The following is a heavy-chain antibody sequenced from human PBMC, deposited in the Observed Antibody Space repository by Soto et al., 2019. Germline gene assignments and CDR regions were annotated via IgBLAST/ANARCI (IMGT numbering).Heavy chain of an antibody. CDR1: GGSISSSSYY. J-gene: IGHJ4*02. D-gene: IGHD1-1*01. V-gene: IGHV4-39*01. Sequence: QLQLQEWGPGLVKPSETLSLTCTVSGGSISSSSYYLGWIRQPPGKGLEWIGSIYYSGSTYYNQPLKSRVTISVDTANNQFALKLSAVTAADTALYYGARHHRSRVNVETRPFDYWGQGTLGTVSS. CDR2: IYYSGST. CDR3: ARHHRSRVNVETRPFDY.